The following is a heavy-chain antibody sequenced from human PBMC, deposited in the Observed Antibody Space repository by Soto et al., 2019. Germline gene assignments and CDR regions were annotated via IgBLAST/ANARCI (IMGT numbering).Heavy chain of an antibody. CDR3: ARVAYSHGWIYDY. V-gene: IGHV3-7*01. J-gene: IGHJ4*01. CDR1: GYRVSNYC. Sequence: VSLRLGLSSSGYRVSNYCMSGVRKVPGKGLEWVANIKQDGSEKYYVGSVKGRFTLSRDNAKNSLQLQMNSLRAEDTAIYFCARVAYSHGWIYDYRGQGTLVTVSS. D-gene: IGHD6-19*01. CDR2: IKQDGSEK.